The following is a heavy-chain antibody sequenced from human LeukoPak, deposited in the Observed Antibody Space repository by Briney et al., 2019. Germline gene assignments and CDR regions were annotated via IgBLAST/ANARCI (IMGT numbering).Heavy chain of an antibody. D-gene: IGHD5-12*01. CDR2: IYYSGST. CDR3: ARSGYSGYDQGSNWFDP. Sequence: NPSETLSLTCTVSGGSISSSSYYWGWIRQPPGKGLEWIGSIYYSGSTYYNPSLKSRVTISVDTSKNQFSLKLSSVTAADTAVYYCARSGYSGYDQGSNWFDPWGQGTLVTVSS. V-gene: IGHV4-39*07. J-gene: IGHJ5*02. CDR1: GGSISSSSYY.